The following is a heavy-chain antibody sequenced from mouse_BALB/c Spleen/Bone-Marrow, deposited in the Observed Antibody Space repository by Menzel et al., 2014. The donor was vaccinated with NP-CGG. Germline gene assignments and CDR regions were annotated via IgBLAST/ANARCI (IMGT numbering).Heavy chain of an antibody. CDR2: ISSGSSTF. Sequence: EVQLVESGGGLVQPGGSRKLSCAASGFTFSSFGVHWVRQAPEKGLEWVAYISSGSSTFYYADTVKGRFTISRDNPKNTLFLQMTSLRSEDTAMYYCARGKYGYDYWGQGTTLTVSS. D-gene: IGHD2-10*02. V-gene: IGHV5-17*02. CDR1: GFTFSSFG. J-gene: IGHJ2*01. CDR3: ARGKYGYDY.